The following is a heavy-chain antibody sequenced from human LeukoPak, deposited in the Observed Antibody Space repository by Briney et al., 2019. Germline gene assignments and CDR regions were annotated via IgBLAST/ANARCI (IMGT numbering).Heavy chain of an antibody. V-gene: IGHV1-2*06. CDR3: ARISAVAGGYFDY. D-gene: IGHD6-19*01. J-gene: IGHJ4*02. CDR1: GYTFTGYY. CDR2: INPNSGGT. Sequence: ASVKVSCKASGYTFTGYYMHWVRQAPGQGLEWMGRINPNSGGTNYAQKFQGRVTMTRDTSISTAYMELSGLRSDDTAVYYCARISAVAGGYFDYWGQGTLVTVSS.